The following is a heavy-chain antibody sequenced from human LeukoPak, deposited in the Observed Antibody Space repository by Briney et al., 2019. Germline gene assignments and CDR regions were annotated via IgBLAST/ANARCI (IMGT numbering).Heavy chain of an antibody. CDR2: IIPIFGTA. J-gene: IGHJ5*02. Sequence: ASVKVSCKASGGTFSSYAISWVRQAPGQGLEWMGGIIPIFGTANCAQKFQGRVTITADESTSTAYMELSSLRSEDTAVYFCASAPRNSSSWPNNWFDPWGQGTLVTVSS. V-gene: IGHV1-69*13. D-gene: IGHD6-13*01. CDR3: ASAPRNSSSWPNNWFDP. CDR1: GGTFSSYA.